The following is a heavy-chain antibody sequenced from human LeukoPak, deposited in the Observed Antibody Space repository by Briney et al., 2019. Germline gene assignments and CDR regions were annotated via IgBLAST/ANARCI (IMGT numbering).Heavy chain of an antibody. CDR1: GFTFSSYG. CDR2: IWYDGSNK. D-gene: IGHD3-22*01. J-gene: IGHJ4*02. Sequence: GGSLRLSCAASGFTFSSYGMHWVRQAPGKGLEWVAVIWYDGSNKYYADSVKGRFTISRDNSKNTLYLQMNSLRAEDTAVYYCARGPGYYYDSSGYWLVYWGQGTLVTVSS. CDR3: ARGPGYYYDSSGYWLVY. V-gene: IGHV3-33*01.